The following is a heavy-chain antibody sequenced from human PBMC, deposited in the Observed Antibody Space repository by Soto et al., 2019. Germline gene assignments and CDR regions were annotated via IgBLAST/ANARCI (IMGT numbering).Heavy chain of an antibody. Sequence: SETLSLTCTVSGGSISSGGYYWSWIRQHPGKGLEWVGYIYYSGSTYYNPSLKSRVTISVDTSKNQFALKLSCVTAADTAVYYCARIRSVAGHIDYWGQGTLVTVSS. CDR1: GGSISSGGYY. V-gene: IGHV4-31*03. J-gene: IGHJ4*02. D-gene: IGHD6-19*01. CDR2: IYYSGST. CDR3: ARIRSVAGHIDY.